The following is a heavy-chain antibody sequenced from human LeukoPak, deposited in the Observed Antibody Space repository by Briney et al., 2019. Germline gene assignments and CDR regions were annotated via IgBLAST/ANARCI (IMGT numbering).Heavy chain of an antibody. Sequence: GGSLRLSCAASGLTFSDYYMSWIRQAPGKGLEWVSYISSSGSTIYYADSVKGRFTISRDNAKNSLYLQMNSLRAEDTAVYYCARDWHSSGWYLSRDAFDIWGRGTMVTVSS. CDR2: ISSSGSTI. D-gene: IGHD6-19*01. CDR3: ARDWHSSGWYLSRDAFDI. J-gene: IGHJ3*02. CDR1: GLTFSDYY. V-gene: IGHV3-11*04.